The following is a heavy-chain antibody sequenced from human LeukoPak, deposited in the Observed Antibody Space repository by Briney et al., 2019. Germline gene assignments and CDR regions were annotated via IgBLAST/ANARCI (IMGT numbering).Heavy chain of an antibody. CDR1: SGSISISNYY. D-gene: IGHD5-24*01. J-gene: IGHJ4*02. CDR3: ARNQGRERWLQFLDY. Sequence: SETLSLTCTVPSGSISISNYYWGWIRQPPGKGLEWIGSIYYTGSTYYNPSLKSRVTISVDTSKNQFSLKLSYMAAAIPTVYYCARNQGRERWLQFLDYWGQGTLVTVSS. CDR2: IYYTGST. V-gene: IGHV4-39*01.